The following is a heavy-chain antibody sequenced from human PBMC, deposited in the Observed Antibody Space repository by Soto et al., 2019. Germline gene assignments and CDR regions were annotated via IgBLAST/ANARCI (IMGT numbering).Heavy chain of an antibody. CDR3: ARGPKYSSGWPDYYYYGMDV. CDR2: MIPIFGTA. D-gene: IGHD6-19*01. J-gene: IGHJ6*02. CDR1: GGTFSNYA. Sequence: SVKVSCKASGGTFSNYAISWVRQAPGQGLEWMGGMIPIFGTANYAQKFQGRVTITADESTSTAYMELSSLRSEDTAVYYCARGPKYSSGWPDYYYYGMDVWGQGTTVTVS. V-gene: IGHV1-69*13.